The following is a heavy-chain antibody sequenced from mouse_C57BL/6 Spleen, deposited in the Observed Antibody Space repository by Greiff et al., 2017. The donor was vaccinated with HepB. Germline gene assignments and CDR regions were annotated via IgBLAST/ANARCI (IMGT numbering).Heavy chain of an antibody. V-gene: IGHV5-4*01. CDR1: GFTFSSYA. D-gene: IGHD1-1*01. J-gene: IGHJ4*01. CDR2: ISDGGSYT. CDR3: ARDHYYGSSSPYAMDY. Sequence: EVQGVESGGGLVKPGGSLKLSCAASGFTFSSYAMSWVRQTPEKRLEWVATISDGGSYTYYPDNVKGRFTISRDNAKNNLYLQMSHLKSEDTAMYYCARDHYYGSSSPYAMDYWGQGTSVTVSS.